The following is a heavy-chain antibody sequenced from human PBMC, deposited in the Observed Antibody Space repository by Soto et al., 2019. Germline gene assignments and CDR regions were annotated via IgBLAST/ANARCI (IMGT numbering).Heavy chain of an antibody. CDR2: INPNSGGT. V-gene: IGHV1-2*04. Sequence: ASVKVSCKASGYTFTGYYMHWVRQAPGQGLEWMGWINPNSGGTNYAQKFQGWVTMTRDTSISTAYMELSRLRSDDTAVYYCARADGYGDIHYFDYWGQGTLVTVSS. CDR1: GYTFTGYY. D-gene: IGHD4-17*01. J-gene: IGHJ4*02. CDR3: ARADGYGDIHYFDY.